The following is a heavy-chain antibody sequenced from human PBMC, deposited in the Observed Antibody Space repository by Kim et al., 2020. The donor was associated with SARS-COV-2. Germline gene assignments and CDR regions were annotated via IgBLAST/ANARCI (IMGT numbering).Heavy chain of an antibody. CDR3: ARVSRNRYSGSYALDY. CDR1: GGSISSYY. Sequence: SETLSLTCTVSGGSISSYYWSWIRQPPGKGLEWIGYIYYSGSTNYNPSLKSRVTISVDTSKNQFSLKLSSVTAADTAVYYWARVSRNRYSGSYALDYWGRGTLVPSPQ. D-gene: IGHD1-26*01. J-gene: IGHJ4*02. CDR2: IYYSGST. V-gene: IGHV4-59*13.